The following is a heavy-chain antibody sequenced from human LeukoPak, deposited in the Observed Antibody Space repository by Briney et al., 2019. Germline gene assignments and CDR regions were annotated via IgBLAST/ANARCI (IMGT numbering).Heavy chain of an antibody. CDR2: ISSNGGST. J-gene: IGHJ6*02. D-gene: IGHD6-13*01. CDR1: GFTFGSYA. CDR3: ARVGYTSYYYYGMDV. V-gene: IGHV3-64*01. Sequence: PGGSLRLSCAASGFTFGSYAMHWVRQAPGKGPEYVSAISSNGGSTYYANSVKGRFTISRDNSKNTLYLQMGSLRAEDMAVYYCARVGYTSYYYYGMDVWGQGTTVTVSS.